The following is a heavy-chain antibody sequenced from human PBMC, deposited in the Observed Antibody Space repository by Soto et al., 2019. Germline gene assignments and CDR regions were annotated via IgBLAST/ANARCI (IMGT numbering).Heavy chain of an antibody. CDR1: GFRFSDYY. Sequence: PGGSLRLSCAASGFRFSDYYMSWIRQAPGKGLEWVSYISGSRSYTHYADSVEGRFTLSRDNAKNSLYLQMNSLRAEDTAVYYCARRHSSGWYFDFWGQGTLVTVSS. CDR2: ISGSRSYT. J-gene: IGHJ4*02. CDR3: ARRHSSGWYFDF. D-gene: IGHD6-19*01. V-gene: IGHV3-11*06.